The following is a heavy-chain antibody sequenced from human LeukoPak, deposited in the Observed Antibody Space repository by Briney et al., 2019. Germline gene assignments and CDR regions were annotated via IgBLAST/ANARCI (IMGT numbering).Heavy chain of an antibody. Sequence: QSGGSLRLSCAASGFTFSSYAMSWVRQAPGKGLEWVSAISGSGGSTYYADSVKGRFTISRDNSKNTLYLQMNSLRAEDTAVYYCARDTSGGVTTLGFDYWGQGTLVTVSS. D-gene: IGHD4-17*01. CDR3: ARDTSGGVTTLGFDY. J-gene: IGHJ4*02. CDR1: GFTFSSYA. CDR2: ISGSGGST. V-gene: IGHV3-23*01.